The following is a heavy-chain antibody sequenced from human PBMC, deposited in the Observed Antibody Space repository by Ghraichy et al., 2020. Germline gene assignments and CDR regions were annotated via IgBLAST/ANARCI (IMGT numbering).Heavy chain of an antibody. Sequence: SETLSLTCTVSGGSISSSSYYWGWIRQPPGKGLEWIGSIYYSGSTYYNPSLKSRVTISVDTSKNQFSLKLSSVTAADTAVYYCARGYGDYDFWGQGNQVTVSS. CDR3: ARGYGDYDF. D-gene: IGHD4-17*01. CDR1: GGSISSSSYY. CDR2: IYYSGST. V-gene: IGHV4-39*01. J-gene: IGHJ4*02.